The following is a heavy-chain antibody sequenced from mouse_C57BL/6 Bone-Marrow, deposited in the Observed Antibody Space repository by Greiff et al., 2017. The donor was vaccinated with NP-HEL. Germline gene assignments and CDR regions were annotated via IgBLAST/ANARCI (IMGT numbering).Heavy chain of an antibody. V-gene: IGHV1-19*01. Sequence: EVQLQQSGPVLVKPGASVKMSCKASGYTFTDYYMNWVKQSHGKSLEWIGNINPSNGGTNYNEKFKSKATLTVDKSSSTAYMQLSSLTSEDSAVYYCARPGDYYGSRGDFDVWGTGTTVTVSS. D-gene: IGHD1-1*01. CDR1: GYTFTDYY. CDR2: INPSNGGT. J-gene: IGHJ1*03. CDR3: ARPGDYYGSRGDFDV.